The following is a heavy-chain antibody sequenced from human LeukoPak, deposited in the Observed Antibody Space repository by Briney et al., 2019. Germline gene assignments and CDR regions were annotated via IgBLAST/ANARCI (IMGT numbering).Heavy chain of an antibody. V-gene: IGHV4-30-4*01. CDR2: IYYSGST. J-gene: IGHJ4*02. CDR3: ARGRSSPLWFGEANFDY. D-gene: IGHD3-10*01. CDR1: GGSISSGDYY. Sequence: ASQTLSLTCTVSGGSISSGDYYWSWIRQPPGKGLEWIGYIYYSGSTYYNPSLKSRVTISVDTSKNQFSLKLSSVTAADTAVYYCARGRSSPLWFGEANFDYWGQGTLVTVSS.